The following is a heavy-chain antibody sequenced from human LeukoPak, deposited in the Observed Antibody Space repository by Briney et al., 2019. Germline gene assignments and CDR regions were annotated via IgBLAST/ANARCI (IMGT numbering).Heavy chain of an antibody. J-gene: IGHJ4*02. CDR1: GFSFSSCA. CDR2: VSGSGGST. V-gene: IGHV3-23*01. D-gene: IGHD5-18*01. Sequence: GGSLRLSCGASGFSFSSCAMSWVRQTPGKGLEWVSAVSGSGGSTYYADSVKGRFTISRDNSKNTLYLQMNSLRAEDTAVCYCAKDEGTYSYGYLFDYWGQGTLVTVSS. CDR3: AKDEGTYSYGYLFDY.